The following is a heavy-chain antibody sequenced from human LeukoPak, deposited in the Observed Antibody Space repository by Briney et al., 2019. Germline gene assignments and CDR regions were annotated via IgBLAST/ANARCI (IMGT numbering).Heavy chain of an antibody. J-gene: IGHJ6*02. D-gene: IGHD5-12*01. CDR2: INPNSGGT. Sequence: ASVKVSCKASGYTFTGYYMHWVRQAPGQGLEWMGWINPNSGGTNYAQKFQGRVTMTRDTSISTAYMELSRLRSDDTAVYYCARAIVATIGGMDVWGLGTTVTVSS. V-gene: IGHV1-2*02. CDR3: ARAIVATIGGMDV. CDR1: GYTFTGYY.